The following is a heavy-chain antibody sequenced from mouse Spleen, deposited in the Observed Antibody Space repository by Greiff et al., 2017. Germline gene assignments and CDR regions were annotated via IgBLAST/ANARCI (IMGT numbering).Heavy chain of an antibody. CDR1: GYTFTSYW. J-gene: IGHJ3*01. Sequence: VQLQQPGAELVKPGASVNLSCKASGYTFTSYWMQWVKQRPGQGLEWIGEIDPSGSYTNYNQKFKGKATLTVDTSSSTAYMQRSSLTSEDSAVYYCARSTMRSPGFAYWGQGTLVTVSA. V-gene: IGHV1-50*01. CDR2: IDPSGSYT. D-gene: IGHD2-4*01. CDR3: ARSTMRSPGFAY.